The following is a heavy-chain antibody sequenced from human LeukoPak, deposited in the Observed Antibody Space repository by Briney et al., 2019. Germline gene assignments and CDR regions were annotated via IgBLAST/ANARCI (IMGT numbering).Heavy chain of an antibody. CDR1: GYSFTTYW. J-gene: IGHJ4*02. V-gene: IGHV5-51*01. CDR2: IYPGDSDT. CDR3: ARLAYSSGWFAGYFDY. Sequence: GESLKISCQGSGYSFTTYWIGWVRQMPGKGLEWMGIIYPGDSDTRYSPSFQGQVTISADKSIATAYLQWSGLKASDTAIYYCARLAYSSGWFAGYFDYWGQGTLVTVSS. D-gene: IGHD6-19*01.